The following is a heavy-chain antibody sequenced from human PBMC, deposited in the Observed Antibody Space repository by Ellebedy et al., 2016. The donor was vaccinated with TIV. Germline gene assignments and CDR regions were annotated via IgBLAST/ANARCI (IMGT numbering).Heavy chain of an antibody. CDR1: GLTFSSYA. D-gene: IGHD3-10*01. Sequence: GESLKISCAASGLTFSSYAMSWVRQAPGKGLEWVSAINGNGANTYYADSVKGRFTISRDNSKNTLYLQMNSLSAEDTAVYYCGRGYFVSGWGQGTLVTVSS. J-gene: IGHJ1*01. V-gene: IGHV3-23*01. CDR2: INGNGANT. CDR3: GRGYFVSG.